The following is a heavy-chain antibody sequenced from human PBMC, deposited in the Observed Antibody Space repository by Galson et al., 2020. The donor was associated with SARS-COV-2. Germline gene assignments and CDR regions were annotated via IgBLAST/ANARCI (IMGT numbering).Heavy chain of an antibody. Sequence: GGSLRLSCAASGFTFTNYDMHWVRQAPGKGLEWLTVISHDGKIQVYADSVKGRFTIARDNSGNMVCLQIVSLRPDDTALYYCSRDVSGGASDIWGQGTMGTVSS. CDR2: ISHDGKIQ. CDR3: SRDVSGGASDI. V-gene: IGHV3-30*04. J-gene: IGHJ3*02. CDR1: GFTFTNYD. D-gene: IGHD3-10*02.